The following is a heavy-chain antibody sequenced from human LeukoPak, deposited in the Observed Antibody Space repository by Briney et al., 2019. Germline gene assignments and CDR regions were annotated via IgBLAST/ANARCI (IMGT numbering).Heavy chain of an antibody. CDR3: AEGGGSVGDTPFFDY. CDR2: IRYDGSNK. Sequence: PGGSLRLSCAASGFTFSSYGMHWVRQAPGKGLEWVAFIRYDGSNKYYADSVKGRFTISRDNSKNTLYLQMNSLRAEDTAVYYCAEGGGSVGDTPFFDYWGQGTLVTVSS. V-gene: IGHV3-30*02. D-gene: IGHD2-15*01. J-gene: IGHJ4*02. CDR1: GFTFSSYG.